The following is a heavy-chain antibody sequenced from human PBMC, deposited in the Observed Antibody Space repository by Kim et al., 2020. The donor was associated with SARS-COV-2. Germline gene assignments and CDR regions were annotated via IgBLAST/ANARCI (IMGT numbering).Heavy chain of an antibody. V-gene: IGHV6-1*01. CDR1: GDSVSSNSAA. J-gene: IGHJ4*02. CDR2: TYYRSKWYN. CDR3: AREVPKIDYYDSSGYYGFEY. D-gene: IGHD3-22*01. Sequence: SQTLSLTCAISGDSVSSNSAAWNWIRQSPSRGLEWLGRTYYRSKWYNDYAVSVKSRITINPDTSKNQFSLQLNAVTPEDTAVYYCAREVPKIDYYDSSGYYGFEYWGQGTLVTVSS.